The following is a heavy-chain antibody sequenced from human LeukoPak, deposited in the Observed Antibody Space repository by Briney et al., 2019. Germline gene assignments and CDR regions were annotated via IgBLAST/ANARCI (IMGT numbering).Heavy chain of an antibody. V-gene: IGHV4-38-2*02. D-gene: IGHD4-17*01. CDR1: GYSISSGYY. CDR2: IYHSGST. J-gene: IGHJ4*02. CDR3: AREGSNGDDFDY. Sequence: SETLSLTCTVSGYSISSGYYWGWIRQPPGKGLEWIGSIYHSGSTYYNPSLKSRVTISVDTSKNQFSLKLTSVTAADTAVYYCAREGSNGDDFDYWGQGTLVTVSS.